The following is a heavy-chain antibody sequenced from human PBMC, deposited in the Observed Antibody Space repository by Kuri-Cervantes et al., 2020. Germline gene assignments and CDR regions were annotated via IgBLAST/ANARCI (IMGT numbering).Heavy chain of an antibody. D-gene: IGHD3-22*01. CDR3: ARVGLVPGYYDSSGYSFVRDY. CDR1: GFTFSNYT. J-gene: IGHJ4*02. CDR2: ISHDGIIT. V-gene: IGHV3-30-3*01. Sequence: GGSLRLSCRASGFTFSNYTMHWVRQAPGRGLEWVAFISHDGIITYYADSVKGRFIFSRDNSKDTLYLQMNSLRAEDTAVYYCARVGLVPGYYDSSGYSFVRDYWGQGTLVTVSS.